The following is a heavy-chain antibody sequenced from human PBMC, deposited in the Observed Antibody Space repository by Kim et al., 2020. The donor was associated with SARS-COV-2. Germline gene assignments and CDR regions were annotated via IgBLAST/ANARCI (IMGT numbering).Heavy chain of an antibody. D-gene: IGHD5-12*01. V-gene: IGHV1-8*01. CDR3: ARGDYQGSPFDY. J-gene: IGHJ4*02. Sequence: GYAQKFQGRDTMPRNTSISTAYMELSSLRSEDTAVYYCARGDYQGSPFDYWGQGTLVTVSS.